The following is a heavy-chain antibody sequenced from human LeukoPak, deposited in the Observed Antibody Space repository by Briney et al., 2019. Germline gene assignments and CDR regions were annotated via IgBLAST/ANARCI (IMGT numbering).Heavy chain of an antibody. V-gene: IGHV4-38-2*02. CDR3: ARVWSGSSGYDP. CDR2: IYHSGST. CDR1: GYSISSGYY. J-gene: IGHJ5*02. D-gene: IGHD5-12*01. Sequence: SATLSLTCTVSGYSISSGYYWGWIRQPPGKGLEWIGSIYHSGSTYYNPSLKSRVTISVDTSKNQFSLKLSSVTAADTAVYYCARVWSGSSGYDPWGQGTLVTVSS.